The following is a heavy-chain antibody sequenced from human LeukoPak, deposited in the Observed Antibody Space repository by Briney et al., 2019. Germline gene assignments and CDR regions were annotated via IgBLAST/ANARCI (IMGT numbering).Heavy chain of an antibody. CDR3: ARAVRGYSYAYLPY. V-gene: IGHV1-18*01. Sequence: ASVKVSCKASGYTFSSYGISWARQAPGQGLEWMGWISAYDGNTDYAQNLQGRVTMTTDTSTSTAYMELRSLRSDDTAVYYCARAVRGYSYAYLPYWGQGTLVTVSS. CDR1: GYTFSSYG. J-gene: IGHJ4*02. D-gene: IGHD5-18*01. CDR2: ISAYDGNT.